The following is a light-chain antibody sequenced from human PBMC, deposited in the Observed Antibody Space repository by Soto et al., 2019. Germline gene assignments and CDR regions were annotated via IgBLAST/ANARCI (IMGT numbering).Light chain of an antibody. CDR1: QSLVYSDGNTH. V-gene: IGKV2-30*01. Sequence: DVMMTQSPLSLPVTLGQPASFSCRSSQSLVYSDGNTHLNWFQQRPGQSPRRLIYAVSNRASGGPQRFSGSGSCTDFTLKISRVEAEDVGAYYCMQTTHWPHTFGQRTKLEIK. CDR2: AVS. J-gene: IGKJ2*01. CDR3: MQTTHWPHT.